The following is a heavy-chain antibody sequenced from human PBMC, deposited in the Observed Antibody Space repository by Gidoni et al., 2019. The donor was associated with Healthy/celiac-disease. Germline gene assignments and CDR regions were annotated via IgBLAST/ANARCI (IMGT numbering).Heavy chain of an antibody. CDR2: IYYSGST. D-gene: IGHD3-3*01. CDR3: ARVGWSGYYTPTRFDY. V-gene: IGHV4-59*01. CDR1: GGSISSYY. Sequence: QVQPQASGPGLVKPSETLSLTCTVSGGSISSYYWSWIRQPPGKGLEWIGYIYYSGSTNYNPSLKSRVTISVDTSKNQFSLKLSSVTAADTAVYYCARVGWSGYYTPTRFDYWGQGTLVTVSS. J-gene: IGHJ4*02.